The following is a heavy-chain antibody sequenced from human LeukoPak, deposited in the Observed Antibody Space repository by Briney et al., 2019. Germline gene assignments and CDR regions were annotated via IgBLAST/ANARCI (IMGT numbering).Heavy chain of an antibody. CDR1: GGSFSGYY. J-gene: IGHJ6*04. V-gene: IGHV4-34*01. D-gene: IGHD3-10*01. CDR2: INHSGST. CDR3: ARAAYVWFGERPGSYYYYYGMDV. Sequence: SETLFLTCAVYGGSFSGYYWSWIRQPPGKGLEWIGEINHSGSTNYNPSLKSRVTISVDTSKNQFSLKLSSVTAADTAVYYCARAAYVWFGERPGSYYYYYGMDVWGKGTTVTVSS.